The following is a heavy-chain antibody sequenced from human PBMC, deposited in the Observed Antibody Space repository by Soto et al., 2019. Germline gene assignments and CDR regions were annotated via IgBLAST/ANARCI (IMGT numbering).Heavy chain of an antibody. D-gene: IGHD3-22*01. J-gene: IGHJ4*02. CDR2: ISYDGSNK. CDR3: AKDSPKYYYDISGPL. Sequence: GWSLRLSCASSVFTFISYGMHWVRQAPGKGLEWVAVISYDGSNKYYADSVKGRFTISRDNSKNTLYLQMNSLRAEDTAVYYCAKDSPKYYYDISGPLWGQGTLVTVSS. V-gene: IGHV3-30*18. CDR1: VFTFISYG.